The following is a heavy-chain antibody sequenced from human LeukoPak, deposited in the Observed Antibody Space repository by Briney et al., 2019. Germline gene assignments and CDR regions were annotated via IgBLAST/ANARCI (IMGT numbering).Heavy chain of an antibody. CDR3: ARDFTAMADYYYYMDV. D-gene: IGHD5-18*01. CDR1: GFTFSSYA. J-gene: IGHJ6*03. V-gene: IGHV3-30*04. CDR2: ISYDGSNK. Sequence: GGSLRLSCAASGFTFSSYAMHWVRQAPGKGLEWVAVISYDGSNKYYADSVKGRFTISRDNSKNTLYLQMNSLRAEDTAVYYCARDFTAMADYYYYMDVWGKGTTVTVSS.